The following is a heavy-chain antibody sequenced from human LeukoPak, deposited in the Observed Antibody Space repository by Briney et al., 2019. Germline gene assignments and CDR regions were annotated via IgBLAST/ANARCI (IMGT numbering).Heavy chain of an antibody. CDR1: GFTFSSYA. J-gene: IGHJ4*02. CDR2: ISGSGGST. Sequence: PGGSLRLSCAASGFTFSSYAMSWVRQAPGKGLEWVSAISGSGGSTYYADSVKGRFTISRDNSKNTLYLQMNSLRAEDRAVYYCAKRPKYCSSTSCYGFDYWGQGTLVTVSS. CDR3: AKRPKYCSSTSCYGFDY. D-gene: IGHD2-2*01. V-gene: IGHV3-23*01.